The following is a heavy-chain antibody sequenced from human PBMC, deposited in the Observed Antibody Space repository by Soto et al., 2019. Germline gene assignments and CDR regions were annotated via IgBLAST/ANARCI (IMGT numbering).Heavy chain of an antibody. CDR1: GGSITIGGYC. CDR3: ARVWFGERSWFDP. Sequence: QLQLQESGSGLVKPSQTLSLTCTVSGGSITIGGYCWSWIRQPPGQGLEWIGYICHSGYTYYNPSLKGRVTTSLDRSKNQFSLNLSSVTAADTAVYYCARVWFGERSWFDPWGQGTLVTVSS. J-gene: IGHJ5*02. V-gene: IGHV4-30-2*01. CDR2: ICHSGYT. D-gene: IGHD3-10*01.